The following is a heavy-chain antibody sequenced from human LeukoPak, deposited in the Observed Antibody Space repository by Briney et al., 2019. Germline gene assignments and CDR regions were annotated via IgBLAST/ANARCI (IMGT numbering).Heavy chain of an antibody. CDR1: GFTFSSSW. D-gene: IGHD5-12*01. CDR3: AKERGDIVATTQD. J-gene: IGHJ4*02. CDR2: ISGSGGST. Sequence: GGSLRLSRAASGFTFSSSWMTWVRQTPGRGLEWVSAISGSGGSTYYTKSVKGRFTISRDNSKNALYLQMNSLRAEDTAVYYCAKERGDIVATTQDWGQGTLVTVSS. V-gene: IGHV3-23*01.